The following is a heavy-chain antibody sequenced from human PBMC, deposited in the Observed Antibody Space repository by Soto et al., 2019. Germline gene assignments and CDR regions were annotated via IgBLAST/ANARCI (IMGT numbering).Heavy chain of an antibody. CDR2: ISAYNGNT. V-gene: IGHV1-18*01. CDR3: ARVSAMIVEDGMDV. CDR1: GYTFTSYG. J-gene: IGHJ6*02. D-gene: IGHD3-22*01. Sequence: QVQLVQSGAEVKKPGASVKVSCKASGYTFTSYGISWVRQAPGQGLEWMGWISAYNGNTNYAQKLQGRVTMTTDTSPSTGNMAVRSLRSDDTAVYYCARVSAMIVEDGMDVWGQGTTVTVSS.